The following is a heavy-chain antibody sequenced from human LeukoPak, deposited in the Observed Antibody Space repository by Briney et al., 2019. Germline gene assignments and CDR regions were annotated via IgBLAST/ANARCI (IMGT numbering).Heavy chain of an antibody. V-gene: IGHV3-7*01. CDR3: ARINSKSYYFDY. J-gene: IGHJ4*02. D-gene: IGHD2/OR15-2a*01. CDR2: IKLDGSEK. Sequence: GGSLRLSCAASGSTFSSYWMTWVRQAPGKGLEWVANIKLDGSEKYYVDSVKGRFAISRDSAKNSLYLQMNSLRAEDTAVYYCARINSKSYYFDYWGQGTLVTVSS. CDR1: GSTFSSYW.